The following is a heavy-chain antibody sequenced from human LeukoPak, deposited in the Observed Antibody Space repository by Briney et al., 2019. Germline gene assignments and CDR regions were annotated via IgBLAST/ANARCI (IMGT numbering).Heavy chain of an antibody. Sequence: ASVKVPCKVSGYTFTELSTHWVRQVRGKGLEWVGTFDPEDGKTLSAQKFQGRVALTEDSSTNTAYMELSSLTSEDTGIYYCATPLRASRSPIMDVWGQGTTVTVSS. V-gene: IGHV1-24*01. D-gene: IGHD3-10*01. J-gene: IGHJ6*02. CDR3: ATPLRASRSPIMDV. CDR2: FDPEDGKT. CDR1: GYTFTELS.